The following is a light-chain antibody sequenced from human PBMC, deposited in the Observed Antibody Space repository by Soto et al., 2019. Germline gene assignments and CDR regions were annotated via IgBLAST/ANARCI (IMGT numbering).Light chain of an antibody. V-gene: IGLV2-14*01. CDR1: SSDVGGHNY. CDR2: EVS. Sequence: QSALAQPASVSGSPGKSITISCTGTSSDVGGHNYVSWYQQHPGKAPKVMIYEVSNRPSGVSNRFSGSKSGNTASLTISGLQAEDEADYYCSAYTSSSTFYVFGTGTKGTVL. CDR3: SAYTSSSTFYV. J-gene: IGLJ1*01.